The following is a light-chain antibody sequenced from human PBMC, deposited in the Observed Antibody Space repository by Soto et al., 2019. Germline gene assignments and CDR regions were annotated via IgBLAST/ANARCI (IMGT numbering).Light chain of an antibody. V-gene: IGKV1-5*03. CDR2: KAS. CDR1: QSISSW. Sequence: DIQMTQSPSTLSASVGDRVNITCRASQSISSWLAWYQQKAGEAPKLLMYKASTLDSGVPSRFSGSASGIEFTLTISSRQPEDFATYYCQQYNNYAFTFGPGTKVDFK. J-gene: IGKJ3*01. CDR3: QQYNNYAFT.